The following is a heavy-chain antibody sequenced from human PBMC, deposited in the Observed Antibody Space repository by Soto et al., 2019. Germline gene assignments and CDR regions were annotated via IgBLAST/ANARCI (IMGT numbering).Heavy chain of an antibody. J-gene: IGHJ5*02. CDR1: GGSVSNDSYY. CDR3: ARDHGWGVVTPKWDNWFDP. V-gene: IGHV4-61*01. Sequence: QVQLQESGPGLVKPSETQSLTCTVSGGSVSNDSYYWSWIRQPPGKGLEWIGYIYYSGSTKYNPSLKSRVTISVDTSKNQFSLKLSSVTAADTAVYYCARDHGWGVVTPKWDNWFDPWGQGTLVTVSS. CDR2: IYYSGST. D-gene: IGHD2-21*02.